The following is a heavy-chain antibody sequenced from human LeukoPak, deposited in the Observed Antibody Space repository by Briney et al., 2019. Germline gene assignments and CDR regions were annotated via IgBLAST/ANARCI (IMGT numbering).Heavy chain of an antibody. J-gene: IGHJ6*03. CDR3: ARNGAYSMDV. CDR2: IYHSGST. CDR1: GYSISSGYY. Sequence: PSETLSLTCTVSGYSISSGYYWGWIRQPPGKGLEWIGSIYHSGSTYYNPSLKSRVTISVDTSKNQFSLKLSSVTAADTAVYFCARNGAYSMDVWGKGTTVTVSS. V-gene: IGHV4-38-2*02.